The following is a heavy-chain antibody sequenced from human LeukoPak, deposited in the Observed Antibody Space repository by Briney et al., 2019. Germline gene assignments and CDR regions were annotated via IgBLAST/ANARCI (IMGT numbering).Heavy chain of an antibody. D-gene: IGHD2-2*01. V-gene: IGHV1-2*02. CDR1: GYTFTGYY. CDR2: INPNSGGT. CDR3: ARLGYCSSTSCYSNDY. Sequence: GASVKVSCKASGYTFTGYYMHWVRQAPGQGLEWMGWINPNSGGTNYAQKFQGRVTMIRDTSISTAYMELSRLRSDDTAVYYCARLGYCSSTSCYSNDYWGQGTLVTVSS. J-gene: IGHJ4*02.